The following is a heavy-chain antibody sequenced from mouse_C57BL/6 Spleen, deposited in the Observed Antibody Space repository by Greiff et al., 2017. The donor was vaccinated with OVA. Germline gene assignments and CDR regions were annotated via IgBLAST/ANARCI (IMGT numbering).Heavy chain of an antibody. CDR3: ARQRTYDSDAMDY. Sequence: VKLMESGPELVKPGASVKISCKASGYAFSSSWMNWVKQRPGKGLEWIGRIYPGDGDTNYNGKFKGKATLTADKSSSTAYMQLSSLTSEDSAVYFCARQRTYDSDAMDYWGQGTSVTVSS. J-gene: IGHJ4*01. V-gene: IGHV1-82*01. CDR1: GYAFSSSW. D-gene: IGHD2-4*01. CDR2: IYPGDGDT.